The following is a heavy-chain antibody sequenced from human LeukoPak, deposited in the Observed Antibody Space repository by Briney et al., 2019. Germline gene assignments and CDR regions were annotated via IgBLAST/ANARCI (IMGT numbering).Heavy chain of an antibody. CDR3: TTDEFFDYGDGD. CDR2: ISGSGGST. J-gene: IGHJ4*02. V-gene: IGHV3-23*01. Sequence: GGSLRLSCAASGFTFSSYAMSWVRQAPGKGLEWVSAISGSGGSTYYAAPVKGRFTISRDDSKNTLYLQMNSLKTEDTAVYYCTTDEFFDYGDGDWGQGTLVTVSS. CDR1: GFTFSSYA. D-gene: IGHD4-17*01.